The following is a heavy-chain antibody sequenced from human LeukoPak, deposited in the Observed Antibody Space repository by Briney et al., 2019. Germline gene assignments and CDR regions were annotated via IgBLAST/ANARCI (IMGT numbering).Heavy chain of an antibody. CDR2: IWYDGSNK. D-gene: IGHD6-13*01. Sequence: PGRSLRLSCAASGFTFSSYAMHWVRQAPGKGLEWVAVIWYDGSNKYYADSVKGRFTISRDNSKNSLYLQMNSLRAEDTAVYYCARDESVGQQLPIDYWGQGTLVTVSS. J-gene: IGHJ4*02. V-gene: IGHV3-33*08. CDR1: GFTFSSYA. CDR3: ARDESVGQQLPIDY.